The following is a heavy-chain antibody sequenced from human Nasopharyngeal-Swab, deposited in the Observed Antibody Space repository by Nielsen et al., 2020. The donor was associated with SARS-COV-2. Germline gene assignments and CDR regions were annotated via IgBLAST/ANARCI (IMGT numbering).Heavy chain of an antibody. J-gene: IGHJ6*02. CDR1: GYRFTDYW. CDR2: IFPGGSDT. Sequence: GESLKISCATSGYRFTDYWIAWVRQAPGKGLECMGTIFPGGSDTRYSPSFEGRVTISVDQSITTAYLHWTSLKASDTAKYYCAIGAAVGTLFHGMDVWGQGTMVTVSS. CDR3: AIGAAVGTLFHGMDV. V-gene: IGHV5-51*01. D-gene: IGHD1-26*01.